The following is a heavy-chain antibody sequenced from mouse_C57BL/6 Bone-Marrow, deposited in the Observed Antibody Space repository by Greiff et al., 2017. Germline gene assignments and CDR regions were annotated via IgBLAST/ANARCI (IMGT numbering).Heavy chain of an antibody. CDR2: INPSTGGT. CDR1: GYSFTGYY. Sequence: VQLQQSGPELVKPGASVKISCKASGYSFTGYYMNWVKQSPEKSLEWIGEINPSTGGTTYNQKFKAKATLTVDKSSSTAYMQLKSLTSEDSAVYYCARFWDDFDYWGQGTTLPVSS. CDR3: ARFWDDFDY. D-gene: IGHD4-1*01. V-gene: IGHV1-42*01. J-gene: IGHJ2*01.